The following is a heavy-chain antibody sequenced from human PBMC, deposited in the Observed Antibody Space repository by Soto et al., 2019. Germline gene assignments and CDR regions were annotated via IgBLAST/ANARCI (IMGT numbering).Heavy chain of an antibody. V-gene: IGHV3-11*03. CDR1: GFSVSAYY. CDR3: ATGQQVRMADI. J-gene: IGHJ3*02. D-gene: IGHD6-13*01. CDR2: ISGDSVDT. Sequence: VQLLESGGGLVKPGGSLRLSCAASGFSVSAYYMGWIRQPPGKGLEWISYISGDSVDTNHADSVKGRFTISRDNAKNSLYLQMNSLRAEDTAVYFCATGQQVRMADIWGQGTMVTVSS.